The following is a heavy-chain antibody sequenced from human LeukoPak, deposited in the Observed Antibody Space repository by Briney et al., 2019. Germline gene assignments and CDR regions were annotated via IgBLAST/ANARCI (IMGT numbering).Heavy chain of an antibody. CDR2: ISGSGGST. J-gene: IGHJ4*02. CDR3: AKSLYDSSGYYYGILGAPFDY. CDR1: GFTFSSYA. Sequence: GGSLRLSCAASGFTFSSYAMSWVRQAPGKGLEWVPAISGSGGSTYYADSVKGRFTISRDNSKNTLYLQMNSLGAEDTAVYYCAKSLYDSSGYYYGILGAPFDYWGQGTLVTVSS. V-gene: IGHV3-23*01. D-gene: IGHD3-22*01.